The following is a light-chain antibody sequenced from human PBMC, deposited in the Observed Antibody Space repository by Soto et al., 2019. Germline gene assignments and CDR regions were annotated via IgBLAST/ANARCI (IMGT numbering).Light chain of an antibody. CDR3: SSFTSSNTWV. V-gene: IGLV2-18*02. CDR2: EVS. Sequence: QSALTQPPSVSGSPGQSVTISCTGTSSDVGSYNRVSWYQQPPGTAPKLMIYEVSNRPSGVPDRFFGSKSGNTASLTISGLQAEDEAVYYCSSFTSSNTWVFGGGTKLTVL. CDR1: SSDVGSYNR. J-gene: IGLJ3*02.